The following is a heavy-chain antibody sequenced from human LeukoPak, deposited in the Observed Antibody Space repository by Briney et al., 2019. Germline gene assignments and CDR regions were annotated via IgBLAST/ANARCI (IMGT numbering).Heavy chain of an antibody. D-gene: IGHD6-13*01. J-gene: IGHJ1*01. V-gene: IGHV1-69*05. CDR3: ARDMDSSSWYGFYFQH. CDR1: GGTFSSYA. CDR2: IIPIFGTA. Sequence: SVKVSCKASGGTFSSYAISWVRQAPGQGLEWMGRIIPIFGTANYAQKFQGRVTITTDESTSTAYMELSSLRSEDTAVYYCARDMDSSSWYGFYFQHWGQGTLVTVFS.